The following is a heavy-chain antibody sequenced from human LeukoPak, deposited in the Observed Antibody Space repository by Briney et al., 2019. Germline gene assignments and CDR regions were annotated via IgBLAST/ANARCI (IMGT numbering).Heavy chain of an antibody. D-gene: IGHD6-6*01. V-gene: IGHV4-34*01. CDR2: INHSGST. J-gene: IGHJ4*02. Sequence: SETLSLTCAVYGGSFSGYYWSWIRQPPGKGLEWIGEINHSGSTNYNPSLKSRVTISVDTSKNQFSLKLSSVTAADTAVYYCASRLDSSSSLDYWGQGTLVTVSS. CDR3: ASRLDSSSSLDY. CDR1: GGSFSGYY.